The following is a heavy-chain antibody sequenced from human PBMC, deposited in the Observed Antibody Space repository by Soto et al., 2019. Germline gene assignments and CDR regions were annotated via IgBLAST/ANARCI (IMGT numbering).Heavy chain of an antibody. CDR3: SRGGSSWQPHEDY. V-gene: IGHV1-18*01. J-gene: IGHJ4*02. D-gene: IGHD6-13*01. CDR2: VSAYNGNT. CDR1: GFTFTSYG. Sequence: QVKLVQSGAEVKKPGASMKVSCKASGFTFTSYGISWVRQAPGQGLEWMGWVSAYNGNTHYAQKLQGRVTMTTDTSTTTAYMELRSLRYYDTAVYYCSRGGSSWQPHEDYWGQGTLVTVSS.